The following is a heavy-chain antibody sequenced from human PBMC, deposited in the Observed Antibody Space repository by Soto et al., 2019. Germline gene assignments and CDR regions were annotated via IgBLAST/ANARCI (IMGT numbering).Heavy chain of an antibody. D-gene: IGHD6-6*01. J-gene: IGHJ4*02. CDR3: ASMGSSYDY. V-gene: IGHV3-21*01. Sequence: GGSLRLSCAASVFTFSSYSMNWVRQAPGKGLEWVSSISSSSSYIYYADSVKGRFTISRDNAKNSLYLQMNSLRAEDTAVYYCASMGSSYDYWGQGTLVTVSS. CDR1: VFTFSSYS. CDR2: ISSSSSYI.